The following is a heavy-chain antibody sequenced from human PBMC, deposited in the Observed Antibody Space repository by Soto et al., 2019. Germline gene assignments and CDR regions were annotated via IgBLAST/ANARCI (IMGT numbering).Heavy chain of an antibody. CDR3: ATKNQHHDAFDI. CDR2: FDPEDGET. J-gene: IGHJ3*02. Sequence: ASVKVSCKVSGYTLTELSMHWVRQAPGKGLEWMGGFDPEDGETIYAQKFQGRVTMTEDTSTDTAYMELSSLRSEDTAVYYCATKNQHHDAFDIWGQGTMVTVSS. CDR1: GYTLTELS. V-gene: IGHV1-24*01.